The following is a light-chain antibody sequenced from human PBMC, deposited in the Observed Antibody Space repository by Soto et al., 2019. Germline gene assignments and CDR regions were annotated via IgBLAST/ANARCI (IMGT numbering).Light chain of an antibody. CDR3: QQYFTSPLT. CDR2: GVS. V-gene: IGKV3-20*01. Sequence: EVVLTQSPGTLSLSPGESATLSCRASQSVSSNYLAWYQQKPGQAPRLLIYGVSTRATGIPDRFSGSGSGTDFSLTISRLEPEDFALSYCQQYFTSPLTFGGGTKVEIK. J-gene: IGKJ4*01. CDR1: QSVSSNY.